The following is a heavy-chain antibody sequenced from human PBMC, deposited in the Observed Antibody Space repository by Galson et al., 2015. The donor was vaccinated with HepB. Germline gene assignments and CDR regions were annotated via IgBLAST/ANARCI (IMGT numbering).Heavy chain of an antibody. CDR1: GFSPSTSGVG. V-gene: IGHV2-5*01. Sequence: PALVKPTQTLTLTCTFSGFSPSTSGVGVGWIRQPPGKALEWLALIYWNDDKRYSPSLKSRLTITKDTSKSQVVLTMTNMDPVDTATYYCAHRRGGSYYSYWGQGTLVTVSS. D-gene: IGHD1-26*01. CDR3: AHRRGGSYYSY. J-gene: IGHJ4*02. CDR2: IYWNDDK.